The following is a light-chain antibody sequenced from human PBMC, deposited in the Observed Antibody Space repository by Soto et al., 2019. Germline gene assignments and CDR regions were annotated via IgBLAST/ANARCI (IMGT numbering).Light chain of an antibody. Sequence: DIQVTQSPSSLSASPGDRITITCRASQDIKKFLAWYQQKPGKVPHLLIYAASTLQPGVPSRFSGNASGTDFSLTIASLQPEDVATYYCQKYGSAPAAFGEGTKVDVK. J-gene: IGKJ1*01. CDR3: QKYGSAPAA. V-gene: IGKV1-27*01. CDR2: AAS. CDR1: QDIKKF.